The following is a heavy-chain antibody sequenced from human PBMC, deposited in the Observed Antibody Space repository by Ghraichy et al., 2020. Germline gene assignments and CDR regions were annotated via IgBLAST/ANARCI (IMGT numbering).Heavy chain of an antibody. CDR2: INPNSGGT. V-gene: IGHV1-2*06. CDR3: ARVGSGSNSPFDY. Sequence: ASVKVSCKASGYTFTGYYIHWVRQAPGQGPEWMGQINPNSGGTNYAQKFQGRVTMTRDTSISTAYMELTSLRSDDTAIYYCARVGSGSNSPFDYWGQGTLVTVSS. D-gene: IGHD1-26*01. J-gene: IGHJ4*02. CDR1: GYTFTGYY.